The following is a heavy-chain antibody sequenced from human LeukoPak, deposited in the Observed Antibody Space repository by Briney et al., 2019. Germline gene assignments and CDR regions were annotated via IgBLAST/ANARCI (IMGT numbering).Heavy chain of an antibody. CDR3: AKDPFPPIRGYDYVDY. CDR1: GFTFSSYS. V-gene: IGHV3-21*04. CDR2: ISSISSYI. J-gene: IGHJ4*02. D-gene: IGHD5-12*01. Sequence: GGSLRLSCAASGFTFSSYSMNWVRQAPGKGLEWVSSISSISSYIYYADSVKGRFTISRDNSKNTLYLQMNSLRAEDTAVYYCAKDPFPPIRGYDYVDYWGQGTLVTVSS.